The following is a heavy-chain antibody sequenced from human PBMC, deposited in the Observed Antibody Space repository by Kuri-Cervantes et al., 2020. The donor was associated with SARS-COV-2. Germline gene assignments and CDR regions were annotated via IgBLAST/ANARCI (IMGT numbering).Heavy chain of an antibody. CDR3: ARQWLVGAHNWFDT. J-gene: IGHJ5*02. V-gene: IGHV4-4*01. D-gene: IGHD6-19*01. CDR2: IYHSGST. Sequence: GSLRLSCAVSGGSISSSNWWSWVRQPPGKGLEWIGEIYHSGSTNYNPSLESRVTISVDKSKNQFSLKLTSVTVADTAVYFCARQWLVGAHNWFDTWGQGSLVTVSS. CDR1: GGSISSSNW.